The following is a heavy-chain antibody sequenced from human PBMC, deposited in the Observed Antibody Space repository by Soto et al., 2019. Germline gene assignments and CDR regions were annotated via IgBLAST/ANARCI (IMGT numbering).Heavy chain of an antibody. CDR1: GFTFSSYA. D-gene: IGHD6-19*01. Sequence: GGSLRLSCAASGFTFSSYAMSCVRQAPGKGLEWVSAISGSGGSTYYADSVKGRFTISRDNSKNTLYLQMNSLRAEDTAVYYCAKDLTGYSSGWYQDAFDIWGQGTMVTVSS. CDR2: ISGSGGST. CDR3: AKDLTGYSSGWYQDAFDI. J-gene: IGHJ3*02. V-gene: IGHV3-23*01.